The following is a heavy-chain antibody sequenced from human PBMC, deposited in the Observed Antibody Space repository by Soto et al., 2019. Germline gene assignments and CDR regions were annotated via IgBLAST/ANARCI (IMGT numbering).Heavy chain of an antibody. V-gene: IGHV3-30*18. CDR2: ISYDGSNK. CDR3: AKAGDPNFDY. J-gene: IGHJ4*02. Sequence: GGSLRLSCAASGFTFSSYGMHWVRQAPGKGLEWVAVISYDGSNKYYADSVKGRFTISRDNSKNTLYLQMNSLRAEDTAVYYCAKAGDPNFDYWGQGTLVTVSS. D-gene: IGHD1-1*01. CDR1: GFTFSSYG.